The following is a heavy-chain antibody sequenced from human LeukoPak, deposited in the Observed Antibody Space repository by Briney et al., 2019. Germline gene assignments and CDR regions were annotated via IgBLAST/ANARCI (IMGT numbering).Heavy chain of an antibody. Sequence: PSETLSLTCTVSGGSISSSSYYWGWIRQPPGKGLEWIGSIHYSGSTYYNPSLKSRVTISVDTSKNQFSLKLSSVTAADTAVYYCARRDSSGYYRYWGQGTLVTVSS. CDR3: ARRDSSGYYRY. D-gene: IGHD3-22*01. J-gene: IGHJ4*02. V-gene: IGHV4-39*01. CDR2: IHYSGST. CDR1: GGSISSSSYY.